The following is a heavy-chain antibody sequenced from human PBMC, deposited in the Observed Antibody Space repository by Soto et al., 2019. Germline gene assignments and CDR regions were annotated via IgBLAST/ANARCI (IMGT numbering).Heavy chain of an antibody. D-gene: IGHD3-10*01. CDR1: GLTFSNYP. J-gene: IGHJ4*01. Sequence: GLSLRLSCAASGLTFSNYPMNRDRQDPGNAREWVSGISGSGETPYYADSVKGRFTISRDNYKNMLYLQMNSLRAEDTAVYYCAKDRRITMVRGVLRAFDSWGQGNLVTVSS. CDR2: ISGSGETP. V-gene: IGHV3-23*01. CDR3: AKDRRITMVRGVLRAFDS.